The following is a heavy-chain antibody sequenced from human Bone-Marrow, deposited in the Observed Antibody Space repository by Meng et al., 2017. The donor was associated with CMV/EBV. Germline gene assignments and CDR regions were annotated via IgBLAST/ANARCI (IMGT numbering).Heavy chain of an antibody. Sequence: GESLKISCTGSGFTFSSYWMSWVRQAPGKGLEWVANIRQDGSEKHYVDSVKGRFTISRDNTKNSLYLEMNSLRAEDTAVYYCAKSGSFVVVPAASFDYWGQGTLVTVSS. D-gene: IGHD2-2*01. CDR1: GFTFSSYW. J-gene: IGHJ4*02. CDR2: IRQDGSEK. V-gene: IGHV3-7*01. CDR3: AKSGSFVVVPAASFDY.